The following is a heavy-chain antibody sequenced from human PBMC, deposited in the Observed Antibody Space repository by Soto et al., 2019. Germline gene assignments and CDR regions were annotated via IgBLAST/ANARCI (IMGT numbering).Heavy chain of an antibody. J-gene: IGHJ4*02. CDR3: AAQRGGGGY. CDR2: IYSGGYT. Sequence: EVQLVESGGGLIQPGGSLRLSCAVSGFTVSNNYMSWVRQAPGKGLEGVSVIYSGGYTAYGDSVKGRFTISRDNSKNTLYSQRNGVRAGDPAVYYWAAQRGGGGYWGQGTLVTVSS. V-gene: IGHV3-53*01. D-gene: IGHD6-25*01. CDR1: GFTVSNNY.